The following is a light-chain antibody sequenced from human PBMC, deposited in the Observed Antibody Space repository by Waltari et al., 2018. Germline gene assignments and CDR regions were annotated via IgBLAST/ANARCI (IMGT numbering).Light chain of an antibody. CDR1: QSVSRA. CDR3: QHYVRLPAT. CDR2: GAS. Sequence: VLTQSPGTLSLSPGERATLSCRASQSVSRALAWYQQKPGQAPRLLIYGASSRATGIPDRFSGSGSGTDFSLIISRLEPEDFAVYYCQHYVRLPATFGQGTKVEIK. J-gene: IGKJ1*01. V-gene: IGKV3-20*01.